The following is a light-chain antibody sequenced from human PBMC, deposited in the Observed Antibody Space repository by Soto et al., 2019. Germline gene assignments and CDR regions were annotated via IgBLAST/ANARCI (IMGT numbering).Light chain of an antibody. CDR1: QSVSSY. CDR3: QQRSNWPPLT. J-gene: IGKJ3*01. Sequence: VLRQSPCTLSLSPGAMATLSCRASQSVSSYLAWYQQKPGQAPRLLIYDASNRATGIPARLSGSGSGTDFTLTISSLEPEDFAVYYCQQRSNWPPLTFGPGTKVDI. CDR2: DAS. V-gene: IGKV3-11*01.